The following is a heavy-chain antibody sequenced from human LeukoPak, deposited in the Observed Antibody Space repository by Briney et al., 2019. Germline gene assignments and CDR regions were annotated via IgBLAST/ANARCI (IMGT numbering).Heavy chain of an antibody. CDR3: ARETCITIFGVVIQTPSCYYYYMDV. CDR1: GGSFSGHY. V-gene: IGHV4-34*01. D-gene: IGHD3-3*01. CDR2: INHSGST. J-gene: IGHJ6*03. Sequence: SETLSLTCAVYGGSFSGHYWSWIRQPTGKGLEWIGEINHSGSTNYNPSLKSRVTISVDTSKNQFSLKLSSVTAADTAVYYCARETCITIFGVVIQTPSCYYYYMDVWGKGTTVTVSS.